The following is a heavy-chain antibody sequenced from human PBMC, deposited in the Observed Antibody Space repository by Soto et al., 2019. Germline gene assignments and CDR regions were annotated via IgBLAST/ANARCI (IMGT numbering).Heavy chain of an antibody. D-gene: IGHD3-10*01. CDR3: ARLLFGAANWFDP. CDR2: IYYSGST. J-gene: IGHJ5*02. CDR1: GGSISSYY. Sequence: LSLTCTVSGGSISSYYWSWIRQPPGKGLEWIGYIYYSGSTNYNPSLKSRVTISVDTSKNQFSLKLSSVTAADTAVYYCARLLFGAANWFDPWGQGTLVTVSS. V-gene: IGHV4-59*01.